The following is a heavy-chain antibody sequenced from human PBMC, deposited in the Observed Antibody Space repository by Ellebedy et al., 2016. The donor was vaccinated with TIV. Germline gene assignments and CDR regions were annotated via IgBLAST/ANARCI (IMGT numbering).Heavy chain of an antibody. CDR2: IVCSGGSR. CDR3: AKVRTPGDGYWVFDF. J-gene: IGHJ4*02. D-gene: IGHD5-18*01. V-gene: IGHV3-23*01. CDR1: GFSFSSYA. Sequence: GESLKISCAASGFSFSSYAMSWVRQAPGKGLEWVSGIVCSGGSRYADSGKGRFTISSDNSKSTLDLQMSSLRAEDTAVYYCAKVRTPGDGYWVFDFWGQGTLVTVST.